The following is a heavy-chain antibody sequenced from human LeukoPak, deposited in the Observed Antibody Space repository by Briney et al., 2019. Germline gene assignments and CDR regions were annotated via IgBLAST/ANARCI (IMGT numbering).Heavy chain of an antibody. V-gene: IGHV3-66*01. Sequence: PGGSLRLSCAASGFTVSSNYMSWVRQAPGKGLEWVSVIYSGGSTYYADSVKGRFTISRDNSKNTLYLQMNSLRAEDTAVYYCARAAGSGSYWPNYWGQGTLVTVSS. CDR3: ARAAGSGSYWPNY. J-gene: IGHJ4*02. CDR1: GFTVSSNY. D-gene: IGHD3-10*01. CDR2: IYSGGST.